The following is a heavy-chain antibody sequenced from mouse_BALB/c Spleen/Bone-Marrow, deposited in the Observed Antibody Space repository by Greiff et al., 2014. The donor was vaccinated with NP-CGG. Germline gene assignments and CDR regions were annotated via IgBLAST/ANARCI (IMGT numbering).Heavy chain of an antibody. J-gene: IGHJ4*01. CDR3: ARSKGIRGAMDY. Sequence: VQLQQSGPELVKPGASVKISCKTSGYTFTEYTMHWVKQSHGKGLEWIGGINSNNGGNSYNQKFKGKVTLTVDKSSSTAYMELRSLTFEDSAVYYCARSKGIRGAMDYWGQGTSVTVSS. V-gene: IGHV1-18*01. CDR1: GYTFTEYT. CDR2: INSNNGGN.